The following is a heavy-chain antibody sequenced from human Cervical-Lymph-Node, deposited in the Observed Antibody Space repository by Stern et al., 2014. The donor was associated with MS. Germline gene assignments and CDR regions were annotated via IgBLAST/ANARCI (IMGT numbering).Heavy chain of an antibody. CDR3: AGGHTFDY. CDR2: INPSGGST. CDR1: GYTFTSYY. J-gene: IGHJ4*02. Sequence: VQLVQSGAEVKKPGASVKVSCKASGYTFTSYYMHWVRQAPGQGLEWMGIINPSGGSTGYAQKFQDRITMTRDTSTSTVYMELSSLRSDDTAVYYCAGGHTFDYWGQGTLVTVSS. V-gene: IGHV1-46*01.